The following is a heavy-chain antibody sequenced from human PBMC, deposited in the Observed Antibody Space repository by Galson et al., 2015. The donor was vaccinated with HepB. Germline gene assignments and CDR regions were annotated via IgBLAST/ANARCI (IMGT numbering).Heavy chain of an antibody. J-gene: IGHJ4*02. CDR1: GYTLTELS. D-gene: IGHD1-7*01. Sequence: SVKVSCKVSGYTLTELSMHWVRQAPGKGLEWMGGFDPEDGETIYAQKFQGRVTMTEDTSTDTAYMELSSLRSEDTAVYYCATDLTGTTGGEVVYWGQGTLVTVSS. CDR2: FDPEDGET. V-gene: IGHV1-24*01. CDR3: ATDLTGTTGGEVVY.